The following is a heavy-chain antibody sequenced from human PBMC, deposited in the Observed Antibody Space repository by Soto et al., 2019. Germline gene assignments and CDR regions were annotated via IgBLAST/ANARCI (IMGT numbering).Heavy chain of an antibody. CDR1: GGSISSYY. V-gene: IGHV4-59*08. D-gene: IGHD6-19*01. Sequence: SETLSLTCTVSGGSISSYYWSWIRQPPGKGLERIGYIYYSGSINYNPSLKSRVTISVDTSKNQFSLYLQMNSLRAEDTAVYYCAKGGGFTVTGKADYWGQGTLVTVSS. CDR3: AKGGGFTVTGKADY. J-gene: IGHJ4*02. CDR2: IYYSGSI.